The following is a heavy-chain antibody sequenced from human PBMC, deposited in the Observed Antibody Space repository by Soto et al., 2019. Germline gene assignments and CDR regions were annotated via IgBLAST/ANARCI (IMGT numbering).Heavy chain of an antibody. J-gene: IGHJ6*02. V-gene: IGHV3-30*09. CDR1: GFTSNRFA. CDR2: ISYDGSIE. Sequence: QVQLVESGGGVVQPGRSLRLSCATSGFTSNRFAVHWVRQAPGKGLEWVAAISYDGSIEYYADSAKGRFAISRDGSQSTVFLQINGLTVDDTAVYYCARAGGTSSWFAYYGMTVWGQGTTVTVSS. CDR3: ARAGGTSSWFAYYGMTV. D-gene: IGHD6-6*01.